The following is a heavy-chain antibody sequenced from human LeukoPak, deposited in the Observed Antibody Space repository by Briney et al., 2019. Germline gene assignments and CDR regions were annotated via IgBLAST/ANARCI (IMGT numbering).Heavy chain of an antibody. CDR1: GFTFSSYA. Sequence: GGSLRLSCAASGFTFSSYAMHWVRQAPGKGLEWVAVISYDGSNKYYADSVKGRFTISRDNSKNTLYLQMNSLRAEDTAVYYCAKSRLVADYWGQGTLVTVSS. J-gene: IGHJ4*02. CDR3: AKSRLVADY. CDR2: ISYDGSNK. V-gene: IGHV3-30-3*02. D-gene: IGHD2-2*01.